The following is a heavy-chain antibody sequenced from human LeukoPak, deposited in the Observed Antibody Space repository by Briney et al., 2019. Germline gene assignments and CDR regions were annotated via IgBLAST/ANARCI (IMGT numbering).Heavy chain of an antibody. J-gene: IGHJ4*02. CDR1: GYTFTGYY. CDR3: ARDPDYGGNTELDY. Sequence: GASVKVPCKASGYTFTGYYMHWVRQAPGQGLEWMGWINPNSGGTNYAQKFQGRVTMTRDTSISTAYMELSRLRSDDTAVYYCARDPDYGGNTELDYWGQGTLVTVSS. CDR2: INPNSGGT. D-gene: IGHD4-23*01. V-gene: IGHV1-2*02.